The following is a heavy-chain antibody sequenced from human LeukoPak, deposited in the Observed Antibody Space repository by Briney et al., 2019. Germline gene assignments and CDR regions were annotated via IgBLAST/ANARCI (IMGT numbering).Heavy chain of an antibody. V-gene: IGHV3-23*01. CDR2: ISSSADST. D-gene: IGHD4/OR15-4a*01. CDR1: GFTFSSYA. Sequence: PGGSLRLSCEASGFTFSSYAMSWVRQAPGKGLAWVSVISSSADSTYYADSVKGRFTISRDNSKNTLYLQMNNLRAEDTAVYYCAKPLEKYTYGGNFDYCGQGLLVTVSS. J-gene: IGHJ4*02. CDR3: AKPLEKYTYGGNFDY.